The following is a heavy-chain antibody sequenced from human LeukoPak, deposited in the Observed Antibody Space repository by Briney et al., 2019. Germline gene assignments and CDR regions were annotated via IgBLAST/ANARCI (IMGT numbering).Heavy chain of an antibody. CDR1: GFTFSSYG. CDR3: AKDRGSSSWYYFDY. CDR2: ISYDGSNK. J-gene: IGHJ4*02. V-gene: IGHV3-30*18. Sequence: PGGSLRLSCAASGFTFSSYGMHWVRQAPGKGLEWVAVISYDGSNKYYADSVKGRFTISRDNSKNTLYLQMNSLRAEDTAVYYCAKDRGSSSWYYFDYWGQGTLVTVCS. D-gene: IGHD6-13*01.